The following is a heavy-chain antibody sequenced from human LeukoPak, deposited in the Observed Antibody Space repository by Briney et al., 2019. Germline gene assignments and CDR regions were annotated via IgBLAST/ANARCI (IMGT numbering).Heavy chain of an antibody. V-gene: IGHV4-30-4*01. D-gene: IGHD2-21*02. CDR3: ARDARRPWGDSQYYYYGMDV. Sequence: PSETLSLTCTVSGGSISSGDYYWSWIRQPPGKGLEWIGYIYYSGSTYYNPSLKSRVTISVDTSKNQFSLKLSSVTAADTAVYYCARDARRPWGDSQYYYYGMDVWGQETTVTVSS. J-gene: IGHJ6*02. CDR1: GGSISSGDYY. CDR2: IYYSGST.